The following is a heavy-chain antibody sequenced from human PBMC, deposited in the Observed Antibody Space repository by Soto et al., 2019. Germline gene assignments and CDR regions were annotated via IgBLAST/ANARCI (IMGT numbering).Heavy chain of an antibody. CDR3: ASVSVVLAVFDV. V-gene: IGHV4-31*03. CDR2: IYFSGST. J-gene: IGHJ4*02. CDR1: GDSVSSGHYY. D-gene: IGHD2-15*01. Sequence: SETLSLTCTVSGDSVSSGHYYWSWIPQHPGEGLEWIGYIYFSGSTRYNPSLESRVTMSLDTSKSQFPLVLASVTAADTAVYYCASVSVVLAVFDVWGQGTLVTVSS.